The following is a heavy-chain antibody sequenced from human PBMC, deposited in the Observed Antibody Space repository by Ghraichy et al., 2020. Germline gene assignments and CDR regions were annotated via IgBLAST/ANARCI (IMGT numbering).Heavy chain of an antibody. D-gene: IGHD3-22*01. CDR2: ISSGSRDI. CDR1: GFTFSDYT. J-gene: IGHJ4*02. Sequence: GESLNISCAASGFTFSDYTMIWVRQAPGKGLEWVSSISSGSRDIYYGDSVKGRFTISRNNAKSSLFLQMNVLRAEDTAMYFCARAIKSNRYYDDSGQDYWGRGTLVSVSS. CDR3: ARAIKSNRYYDDSGQDY. V-gene: IGHV3-21*01.